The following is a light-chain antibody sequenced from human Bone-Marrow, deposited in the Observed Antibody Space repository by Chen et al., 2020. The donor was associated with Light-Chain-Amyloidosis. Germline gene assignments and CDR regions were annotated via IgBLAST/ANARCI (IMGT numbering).Light chain of an antibody. J-gene: IGKJ3*01. Sequence: DIVMTQSPLSLPVTPGEPASISCRSSQSLLHSNGNTYLDWFLQKPGQSPQLLISFGSNRASGVPDRFSGSGSGTDFTLTISRVEAEDVGVYYCMQALQGPFTFGPGTKVDIK. V-gene: IGKV2-28*01. CDR1: QSLLHSNGNTY. CDR2: FGS. CDR3: MQALQGPFT.